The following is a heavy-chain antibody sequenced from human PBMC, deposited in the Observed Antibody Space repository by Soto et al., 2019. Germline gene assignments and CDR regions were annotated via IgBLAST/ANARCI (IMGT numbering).Heavy chain of an antibody. D-gene: IGHD6-19*01. J-gene: IGHJ3*01. Sequence: QVQLVESGGGVVQPGRSLRLSCAASGFTLSSYVMHWVRQAPGKGLEWVARISYAGIDNYYADSVKGRFTISRDNSKKTLYLQMTSLRADDTAVYYCARDRQQWLEPAGGALPFWGQGTMVIVSS. CDR1: GFTLSSYV. CDR2: ISYAGIDN. CDR3: ARDRQQWLEPAGGALPF. V-gene: IGHV3-30-3*01.